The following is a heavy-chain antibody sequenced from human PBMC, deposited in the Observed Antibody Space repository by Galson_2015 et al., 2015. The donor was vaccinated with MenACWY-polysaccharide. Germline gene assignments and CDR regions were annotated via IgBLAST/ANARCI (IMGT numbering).Heavy chain of an antibody. D-gene: IGHD2-2*01. CDR1: GFTFSNYA. J-gene: IGHJ4*02. V-gene: IGHV3-23*01. Sequence: SLRLSCAASGFTFSNYAMSWVRQAPGKGLEWVSTIGGSGSNTHYADSVKGRFTISRDNSKNTLSLQTNSLRAEDTAAYYCARVRYSTGKYQFDYWGQGTLVAVSS. CDR3: ARVRYSTGKYQFDY. CDR2: IGGSGSNT.